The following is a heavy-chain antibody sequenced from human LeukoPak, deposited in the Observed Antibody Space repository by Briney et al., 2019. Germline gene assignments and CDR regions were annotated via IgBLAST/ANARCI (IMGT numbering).Heavy chain of an antibody. J-gene: IGHJ4*02. CDR3: ARVSSGATTVDY. D-gene: IGHD1-26*01. V-gene: IGHV4-4*02. CDR2: IYHSGST. Sequence: SETLSLTCAVSGGSISSSNWWSWVRQPPGKGLEWIGEIYHSGSTNYNPSRKSRVTISVDKSKNQFSLKLSSVTAADTAVYYCARVSSGATTVDYWGQGTLVTVSS. CDR1: GGSISSSNW.